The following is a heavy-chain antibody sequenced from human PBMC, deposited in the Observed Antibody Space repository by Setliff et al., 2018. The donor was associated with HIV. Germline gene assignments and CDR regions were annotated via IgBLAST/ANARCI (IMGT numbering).Heavy chain of an antibody. D-gene: IGHD3-22*01. Sequence: VASVKVSCKASGGTFSDYTVNWVRQAPGQGLEWMGWINVGNGNTKYSEKFQGRVTITRDTSASTAYMELNSLRSEDTAVYYCARPTYYSDSSGHPHYHFETWGQGTRVTVSS. CDR3: ARPTYYSDSSGHPHYHFET. CDR1: GGTFSDYT. CDR2: INVGNGNT. V-gene: IGHV1-3*01. J-gene: IGHJ5*02.